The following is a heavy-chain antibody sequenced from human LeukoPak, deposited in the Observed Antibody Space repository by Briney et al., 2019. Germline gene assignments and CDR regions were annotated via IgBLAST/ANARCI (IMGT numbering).Heavy chain of an antibody. J-gene: IGHJ4*02. CDR3: AKDLVFGAVAGPLFDY. D-gene: IGHD6-19*01. CDR2: ISGSGGST. CDR1: GFTFSSYA. V-gene: IGHV3-23*01. Sequence: GGSLRLSCAASGFTFSSYAMSWVRQAPGKGLEWVSAISGSGGSTYYADSVKGRFTISRDNSKNTLYLQMNSLRAEDTAVYYCAKDLVFGAVAGPLFDYWGQGTLVTVSS.